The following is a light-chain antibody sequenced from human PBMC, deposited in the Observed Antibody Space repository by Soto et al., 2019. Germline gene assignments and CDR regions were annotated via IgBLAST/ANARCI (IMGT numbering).Light chain of an antibody. CDR3: SSYADLNNLV. V-gene: IGLV2-8*01. J-gene: IGLJ2*01. Sequence: QSVLTQPPSASGSPGQSVTISCTGTSSDVGSCDCVSWYQQHPGKAPKLMIYEVTKRPSGVPDRLSGSKSGSTASLTVSGLQAEDEADYYCSSYADLNNLVFGGGTKLTVL. CDR2: EVT. CDR1: SSDVGSCDC.